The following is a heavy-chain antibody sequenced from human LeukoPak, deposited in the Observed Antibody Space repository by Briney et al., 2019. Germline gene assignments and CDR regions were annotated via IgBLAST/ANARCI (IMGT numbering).Heavy chain of an antibody. Sequence: PGGSLRLSCAASGLTFSSHWMHWVRQAPGKGLEWVAVISYDGSNKYYADSVKGRFTISRDNSKNTLYLQMNSLRAEDTAVYYCARRAGEFDYWGQGTLVTVSS. V-gene: IGHV3-30-3*01. CDR3: ARRAGEFDY. D-gene: IGHD6-19*01. CDR1: GLTFSSHW. J-gene: IGHJ4*02. CDR2: ISYDGSNK.